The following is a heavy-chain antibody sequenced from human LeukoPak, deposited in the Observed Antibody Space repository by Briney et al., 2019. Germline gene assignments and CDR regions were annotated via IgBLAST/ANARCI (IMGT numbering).Heavy chain of an antibody. D-gene: IGHD6-19*01. Sequence: GGSLRLSCAASGFTFDDYGMSWVRQAPGKGLEWVSGINWNGGSTDYADSVKGRFTISRDNAKNSLYLQMNSLRAEDTAVYYCAREGWQWLVHAFDIWGQGTMVTVSS. CDR1: GFTFDDYG. CDR3: AREGWQWLVHAFDI. V-gene: IGHV3-20*04. J-gene: IGHJ3*02. CDR2: INWNGGST.